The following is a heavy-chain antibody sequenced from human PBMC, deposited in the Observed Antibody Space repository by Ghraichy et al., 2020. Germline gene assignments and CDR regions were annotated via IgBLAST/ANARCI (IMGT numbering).Heavy chain of an antibody. V-gene: IGHV3-23*01. D-gene: IGHD1-26*01. Sequence: GGSLRLSCAASGFTFSSYAMSWVRQAPGKGLEWVSAIGGSGDNTYYADSVKGRFTISRDNSKNTLYLQMNSLRAEDTAAYYCAKELDSGYYYGMDVWGQGTTVTVSS. CDR1: GFTFSSYA. CDR3: AKELDSGYYYGMDV. J-gene: IGHJ6*02. CDR2: IGGSGDNT.